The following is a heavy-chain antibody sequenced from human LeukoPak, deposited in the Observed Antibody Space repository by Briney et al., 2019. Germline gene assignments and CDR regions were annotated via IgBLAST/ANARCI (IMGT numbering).Heavy chain of an antibody. Sequence: ASVKVSCKASGGTFSSYAISWVRQAPGQGLEWMGIINPSGGSTSYAQKFQGRVTMTRDTSTSTVYMELSSLRSEDTAVYYWARAGYDILTGYYLYYFDYWGQGTLVTVSS. V-gene: IGHV1-46*01. CDR1: GGTFSSYA. CDR2: INPSGGST. J-gene: IGHJ4*02. CDR3: ARAGYDILTGYYLYYFDY. D-gene: IGHD3-9*01.